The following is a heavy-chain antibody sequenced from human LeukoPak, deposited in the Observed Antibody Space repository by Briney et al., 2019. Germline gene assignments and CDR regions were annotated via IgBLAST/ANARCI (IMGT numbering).Heavy chain of an antibody. CDR3: ARVVGRWFDP. D-gene: IGHD1-26*01. Sequence: SVKVSCKASGGTFSSYAISWVRQAPGQGLEWMGGIIPIFGTANYAQKFQGRVTMTRNTSISTAYMELSSLRSEDTAVYYCARVVGRWFDPWGQGTLVTVSS. V-gene: IGHV1-69*05. CDR2: IIPIFGTA. J-gene: IGHJ5*02. CDR1: GGTFSSYA.